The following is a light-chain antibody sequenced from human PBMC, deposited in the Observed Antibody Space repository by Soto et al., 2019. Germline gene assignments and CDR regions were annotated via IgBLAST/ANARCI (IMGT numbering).Light chain of an antibody. CDR2: GAS. V-gene: IGKV3D-15*01. CDR3: QQYNNWPYT. Sequence: EIVITQSPATLSVSPGERGTLSCRASQSVNSNLAWYQQKPGQAPRLLIDGASTRATGIPARFSGSGSGTEFTLTISSLQSEDFAVYYCQQYNNWPYTFGQGTKVDIK. CDR1: QSVNSN. J-gene: IGKJ2*01.